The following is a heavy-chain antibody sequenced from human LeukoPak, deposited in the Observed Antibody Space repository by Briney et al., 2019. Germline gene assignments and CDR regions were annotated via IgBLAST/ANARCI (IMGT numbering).Heavy chain of an antibody. CDR2: ISYDGSNK. J-gene: IGHJ4*02. Sequence: AGGSLRLSCAASGFTFSSYAMHWVRQAPGKGLEWVAVISYDGSNKYYADSVKGRFTISRDNSKNTLYLQMNSLRAEDTAVYYCARAGGYCGRISCPYYFDYWGQGSLVAVSS. CDR1: GFTFSSYA. V-gene: IGHV3-30*04. D-gene: IGHD2-15*01. CDR3: ARAGGYCGRISCPYYFDY.